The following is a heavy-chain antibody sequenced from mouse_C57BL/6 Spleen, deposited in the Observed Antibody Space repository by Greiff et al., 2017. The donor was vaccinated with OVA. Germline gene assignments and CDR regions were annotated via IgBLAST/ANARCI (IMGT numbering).Heavy chain of an antibody. CDR1: GFTFSDYG. D-gene: IGHD1-1*01. J-gene: IGHJ4*01. CDR2: ISSGSSTI. Sequence: EVHLVESGGGLVKPGGSLKLSCAASGFTFSDYGMHWVRQAPEKGLEWVAYISSGSSTIYYAGTVKGRFTISRDNAKNTQFLQMTSLRSEDTAMYYCARKVISYYGSSYHYYAMDYWGQGTSVTVSS. CDR3: ARKVISYYGSSYHYYAMDY. V-gene: IGHV5-17*01.